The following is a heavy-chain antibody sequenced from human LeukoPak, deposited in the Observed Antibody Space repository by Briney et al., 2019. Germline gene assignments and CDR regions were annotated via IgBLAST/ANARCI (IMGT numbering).Heavy chain of an antibody. CDR1: RYTFRVKF. V-gene: IGHV1-2*02. D-gene: IGHD2-8*01. J-gene: IGHJ4*02. CDR3: ALENMYDGSSYSKSFDY. CDR2: IEPSTGVT. Sequence: ASVKVSCKTSRYTFRVKFFHWLRQAPGRGLEWMAGIEPSTGVTVYGPNFRGRVTVTWDTSVSTDYMELSSLTSDDAAIYFCALENMYDGSSYSKSFDYWGQGTLVTVSS.